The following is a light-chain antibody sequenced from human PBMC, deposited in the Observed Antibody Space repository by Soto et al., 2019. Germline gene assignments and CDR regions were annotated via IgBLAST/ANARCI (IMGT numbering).Light chain of an antibody. CDR1: QTIYTY. J-gene: IGKJ4*01. CDR3: QQNFSPFVS. CDR2: AAS. V-gene: IGKV1-39*01. Sequence: DIQMTQSPSSLSASVGDTVTITCRASQTIYTYLNWFHQKPGKAPKLLIHAASPLQSGVPSRFSGSGSGTEFTLTIGSLQPEDYGTYYCQQNFSPFVSFGGGTKVDI.